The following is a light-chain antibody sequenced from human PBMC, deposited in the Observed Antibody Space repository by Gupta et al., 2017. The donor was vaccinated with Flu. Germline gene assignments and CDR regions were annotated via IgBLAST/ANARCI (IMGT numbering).Light chain of an antibody. Sequence: GAVTSDHYPSWFQQHPGQAPRILIYDISNQPSWIPARFSGSQFGSTAALTLSGALTEDEAEYYCMLSTSGTREVVFGGGTKLTVL. V-gene: IGLV7-46*01. CDR3: MLSTSGTREVV. CDR2: DIS. CDR1: GAVTSDHY. J-gene: IGLJ3*02.